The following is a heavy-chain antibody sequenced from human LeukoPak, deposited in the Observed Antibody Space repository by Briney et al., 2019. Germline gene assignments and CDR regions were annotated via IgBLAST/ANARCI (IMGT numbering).Heavy chain of an antibody. J-gene: IGHJ4*02. CDR3: ARDPGGYSYGYFDY. V-gene: IGHV3-30*04. Sequence: PGRSLRLSCAASGFTFSSHAMHWVRQAPGKGLEWVAVISYDGSNKYYADSVKGRFTISRDNSKNTLYLQMNSLRAEDTAVYYCARDPGGYSYGYFDYWGQGTLVTVSS. CDR2: ISYDGSNK. CDR1: GFTFSSHA. D-gene: IGHD5-18*01.